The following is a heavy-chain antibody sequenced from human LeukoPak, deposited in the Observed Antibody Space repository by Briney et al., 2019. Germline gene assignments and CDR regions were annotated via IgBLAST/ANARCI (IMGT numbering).Heavy chain of an antibody. D-gene: IGHD1-1*01. Sequence: SETLCLTCAVSGYSISSGYYWGWIRQPPGKGLQWIGSIFQRGYSYYNPSLKSRVTISVDTSRNQFSLKLSSVTAADTAVYYCAGDKETTGNGRPNWFDPWGQGTLVTVSS. CDR3: AGDKETTGNGRPNWFDP. CDR1: GYSISSGYY. V-gene: IGHV4-38-2*01. CDR2: IFQRGYS. J-gene: IGHJ5*02.